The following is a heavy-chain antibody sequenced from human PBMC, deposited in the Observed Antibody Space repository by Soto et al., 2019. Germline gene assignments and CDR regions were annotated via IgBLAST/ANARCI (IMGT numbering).Heavy chain of an antibody. CDR1: GASINSGNWY. J-gene: IGHJ5*02. Sequence: QVQLQESGPGLVKTSQTLSLTCTVAGASINSGNWYWSWIRQYPGEDLEWIGYIDYSGSTYYNPSLKSRVTIAADTSKNLFSLKLRSVTAADTAVYYCAREEVAYYDSGSYNWFDPWGQGTLVTVSS. CDR3: AREEVAYYDSGSYNWFDP. D-gene: IGHD3-10*01. V-gene: IGHV4-31*03. CDR2: IDYSGST.